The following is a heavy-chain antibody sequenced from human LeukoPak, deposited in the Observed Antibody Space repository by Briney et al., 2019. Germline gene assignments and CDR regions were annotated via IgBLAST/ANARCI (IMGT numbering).Heavy chain of an antibody. V-gene: IGHV3-30*03. J-gene: IGHJ5*02. CDR1: GFTFSSYG. Sequence: PGGSLRLSCAASGFTFSSYGMHWVRQAPGKGLEWVAVISYDGSNKYYADSVKGRFTISRDNSKNTLYLQMNSLRAEDTAVYYCAREFGGSHGFDPWGQGTLVTVSS. CDR2: ISYDGSNK. CDR3: AREFGGSHGFDP. D-gene: IGHD3-16*01.